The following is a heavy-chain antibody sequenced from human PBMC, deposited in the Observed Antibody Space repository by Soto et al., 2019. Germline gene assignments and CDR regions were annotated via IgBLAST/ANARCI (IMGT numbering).Heavy chain of an antibody. CDR1: GDRISTGVWY. CDR2: IYYRGNT. D-gene: IGHD6-13*01. Sequence: ILSLTCISSGDRISTGVWYLSWVREHPGKGQEWIGDIYYRGNTSYNPSLGSRATISRDTSKNQVSLKVNSVTAADTAVYYCARVSAGGTRWFDSWGQGIRATASS. V-gene: IGHV4-31*03. CDR3: ARVSAGGTRWFDS. J-gene: IGHJ5*01.